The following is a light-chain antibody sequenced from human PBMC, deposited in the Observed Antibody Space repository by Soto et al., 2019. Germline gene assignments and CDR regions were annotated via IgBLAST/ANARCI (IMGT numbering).Light chain of an antibody. J-gene: IGKJ3*01. Sequence: EIVMTQSPATLSVSPGERATLSCRASQSVSSNLAWYQQKPGQAPRLLIYGASTRATGIPARFSGSGSGTDFSLTFSSLQSEDFAVYYYQQYNNWPPAFTFGPGTKVDIK. CDR3: QQYNNWPPAFT. CDR2: GAS. CDR1: QSVSSN. V-gene: IGKV3-15*01.